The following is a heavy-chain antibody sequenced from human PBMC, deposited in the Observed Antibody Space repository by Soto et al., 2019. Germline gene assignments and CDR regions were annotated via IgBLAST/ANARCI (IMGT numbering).Heavy chain of an antibody. CDR1: GGSISSGDYY. Sequence: PSETLSLTCTVSGGSISSGDYYWSWIRQPPGKGLEWIGYIYYSGSTYYNPSLKSRVTISVDTSKNQFSLKLSSVTAADTAMYYCNKYSGSLSIPAALGPGTLVTVSS. D-gene: IGHD1-26*01. CDR2: IYYSGST. CDR3: NKYSGSLSIPAA. V-gene: IGHV4-30-4*01. J-gene: IGHJ5*02.